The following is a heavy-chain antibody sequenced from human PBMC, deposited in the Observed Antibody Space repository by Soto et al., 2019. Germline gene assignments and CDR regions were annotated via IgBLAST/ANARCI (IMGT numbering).Heavy chain of an antibody. D-gene: IGHD1-26*01. J-gene: IGHJ4*02. V-gene: IGHV4-31*02. CDR2: IHHSGST. CDR3: ARKVGSTATAFDC. Sequence: WTWVRQHPAKGLEWIGYIHHSGSTYYNPSLTSRVTISVDMSANQFSLKLSSVTAADTAVYYCARKVGSTATAFDCWGQGTLVTVSS.